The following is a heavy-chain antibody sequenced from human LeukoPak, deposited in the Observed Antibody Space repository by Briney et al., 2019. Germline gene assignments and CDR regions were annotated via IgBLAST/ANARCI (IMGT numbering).Heavy chain of an antibody. J-gene: IGHJ3*02. CDR3: AGLGYDILTGYYQNAFDI. CDR1: GGSFSGYY. D-gene: IGHD3-9*01. CDR2: INHSGST. Sequence: SETLSLTCAVYGGSFSGYYWSWIRQPPGKGLEWIGEINHSGSTNYNPSLKSRVTISVDTSKNQFSLKLSSVTAADTAVYYCAGLGYDILTGYYQNAFDIWGQGTMVTVSS. V-gene: IGHV4-34*01.